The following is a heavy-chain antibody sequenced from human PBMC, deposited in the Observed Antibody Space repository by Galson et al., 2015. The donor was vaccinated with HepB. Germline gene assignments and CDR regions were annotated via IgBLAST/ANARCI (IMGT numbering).Heavy chain of an antibody. CDR2: ISSSSSYI. Sequence: SLRLSCAASGFTFTSYSVTWVRQAPGKGLEWVSSISSSSSYIYYADPLKGRFTISRDNAKNSLHLQMNSLRAEDTAVYYCARGSRRDTGTNDYWGQGTLVTVSS. CDR1: GFTFTSYS. D-gene: IGHD5-18*01. V-gene: IGHV3-21*06. CDR3: ARGSRRDTGTNDY. J-gene: IGHJ4*02.